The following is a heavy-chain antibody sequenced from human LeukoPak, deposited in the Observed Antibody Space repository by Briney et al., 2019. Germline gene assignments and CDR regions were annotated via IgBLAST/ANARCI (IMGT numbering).Heavy chain of an antibody. D-gene: IGHD4-17*01. CDR1: GGSISSRNYY. V-gene: IGHV4-39*02. Sequence: PSETLSLTCTVSGGSISSRNYYWGWIRQPPGKGLEWIGGVYYTGTTYSNPSLKSRVTISVDTSKNQFSLRLSSVTAADTAVYYCARDPYGALDYWGQGTLVTVSS. CDR3: ARDPYGALDY. J-gene: IGHJ4*02. CDR2: VYYTGTT.